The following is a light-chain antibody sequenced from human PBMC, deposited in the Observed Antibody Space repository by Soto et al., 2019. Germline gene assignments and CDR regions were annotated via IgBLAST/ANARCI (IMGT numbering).Light chain of an antibody. J-gene: IGKJ4*01. CDR3: QHYYNCPPLT. CDR1: QSVSSN. Sequence: DIVMTQSPATLSVSPGQRVTLSCRASQSVSSNLAWYQQNPGQAPRLLIFAASTRATGIAARFSGSGSGTEFTLTISSLQSEDFGIYYCQHYYNCPPLTFGGGTKVEIK. CDR2: AAS. V-gene: IGKV3-15*01.